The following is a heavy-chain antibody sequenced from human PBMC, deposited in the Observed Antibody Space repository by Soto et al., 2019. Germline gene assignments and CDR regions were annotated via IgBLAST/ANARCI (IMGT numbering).Heavy chain of an antibody. CDR3: ARGYYDSSGYYYGFDY. CDR2: INPNSGGT. Sequence: GASVKVSCKASGYTFTGYYMHWVRQAPGQGLEWMGWINPNSGGTNYAQKFQGWVTMTRDTSISTAYMELSRLRSDDTAVYYCARGYYDSSGYYYGFDYWGQGTLVTVSS. J-gene: IGHJ4*02. V-gene: IGHV1-2*04. CDR1: GYTFTGYY. D-gene: IGHD3-22*01.